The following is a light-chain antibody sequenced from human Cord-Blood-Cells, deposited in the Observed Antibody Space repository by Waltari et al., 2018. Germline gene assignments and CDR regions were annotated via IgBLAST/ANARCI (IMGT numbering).Light chain of an antibody. CDR1: QSISSY. CDR2: AAS. V-gene: IGKV1-39*01. J-gene: IGKJ3*01. Sequence: DIQMTQSPTSLPASVRHNVTITCRAHQSISSYLNRYQLTPGKSPKLLIYAASSLQSGVPSRVSGSGSGKDFNLTISSLQPEDFETYYCQKSYSTPFPFGPGTKVAIK. CDR3: QKSYSTPFP.